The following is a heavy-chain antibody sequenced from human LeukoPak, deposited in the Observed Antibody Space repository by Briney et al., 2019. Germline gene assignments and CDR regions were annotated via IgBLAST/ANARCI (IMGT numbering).Heavy chain of an antibody. D-gene: IGHD2-8*01. V-gene: IGHV3-48*02. Sequence: GGSLRLSCAASGFSFSSYSMNWVRQAPGKGLEWVSYISGSSSTIFSADSVKGRFTISRDNAKNSLSLQMNSLRDEDTAVYYCARLRAGVDFDYWGQGTLVTVPS. CDR2: ISGSSSTI. CDR3: ARLRAGVDFDY. J-gene: IGHJ4*02. CDR1: GFSFSSYS.